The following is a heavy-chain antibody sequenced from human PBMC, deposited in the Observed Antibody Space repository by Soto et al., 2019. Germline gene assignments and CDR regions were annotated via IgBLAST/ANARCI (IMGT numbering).Heavy chain of an antibody. D-gene: IGHD5-12*01. CDR2: TYYSGGS. J-gene: IGHJ4*02. Sequence: QVQLQESGPGLVKASQTLSLTCTLSGASVSSAEHYWSWIRQPPGKGLEWIGYTYYSGGSYYNASFQRRVSISVDTSQNQYSLKLTSVTAADTAVYYCARLSGYDPAGAADKWGPGILVSVSS. CDR1: GASVSSAEHY. CDR3: ARLSGYDPAGAADK. V-gene: IGHV4-30-4*01.